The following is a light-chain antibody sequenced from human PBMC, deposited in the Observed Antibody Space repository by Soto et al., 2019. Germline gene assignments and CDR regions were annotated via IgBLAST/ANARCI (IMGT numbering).Light chain of an antibody. J-gene: IGKJ1*01. Sequence: DIQMTQSPSSLSASVGDRVTITCQASQDISNYLNWYQQKPGKAPKLLIYDASNLETGVPSRFSGSGSGTDFTFTISSLQPEDIATYYCQQYGGSPRTFGQGTKVEVK. V-gene: IGKV1-33*01. CDR2: DAS. CDR1: QDISNY. CDR3: QQYGGSPRT.